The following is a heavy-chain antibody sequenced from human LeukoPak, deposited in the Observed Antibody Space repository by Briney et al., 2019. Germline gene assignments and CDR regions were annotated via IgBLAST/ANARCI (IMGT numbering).Heavy chain of an antibody. CDR3: ARCSLDYFPY. Sequence: PSETLSLTCTVSGGSISSYYWSWIRQPAGKGLEWIGRIFTSGNTVYNPSLESRVTMSVEKSKSQFSLKLSSVTPADTAVYYCARCSLDYFPYWGQGILVTVSS. CDR2: IFTSGNT. CDR1: GGSISSYY. J-gene: IGHJ4*02. V-gene: IGHV4-4*07. D-gene: IGHD2-15*01.